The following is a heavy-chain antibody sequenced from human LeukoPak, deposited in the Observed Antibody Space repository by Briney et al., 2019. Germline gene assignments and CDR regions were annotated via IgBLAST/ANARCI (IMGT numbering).Heavy chain of an antibody. CDR1: GYTFSNYW. V-gene: IGHV5-51*01. J-gene: IGHJ4*02. CDR2: IYPGDSDT. D-gene: IGHD3-22*01. Sequence: KTGESLKISCKGSGYTFSNYWIGWVRQMPGKGLEWMGIIYPGDSDTRYSPSFQGQVTISADKSISTAYLQWSSLKASDTAMYYCARPGYYYDSSGYYYVDYWGQGTLVTVSS. CDR3: ARPGYYYDSSGYYYVDY.